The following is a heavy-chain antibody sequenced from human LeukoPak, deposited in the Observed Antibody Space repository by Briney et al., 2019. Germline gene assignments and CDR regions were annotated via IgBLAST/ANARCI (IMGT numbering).Heavy chain of an antibody. CDR3: AKAEADCGGGSCYGDYYYYMDV. CDR2: ISGSGGST. J-gene: IGHJ6*03. CDR1: GFTFSSYA. Sequence: PGGSLRLSCAASGFTFSSYAMSWVRQAPGKGLEWVSAISGSGGSTYYADSVKGRFTISRDNSKNTLYLQMNSLRAEDTAVYYCAKAEADCGGGSCYGDYYYYMDVWGKGTTVTVSS. V-gene: IGHV3-23*01. D-gene: IGHD2-15*01.